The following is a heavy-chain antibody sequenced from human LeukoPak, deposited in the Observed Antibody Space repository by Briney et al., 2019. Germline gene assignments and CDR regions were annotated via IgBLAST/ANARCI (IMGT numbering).Heavy chain of an antibody. J-gene: IGHJ4*02. V-gene: IGHV3-64*01. CDR3: ARDQEQLVLDY. D-gene: IGHD6-13*01. CDR1: GFTSSSYA. Sequence: PGGSLRLSCAASGFTSSSYAMHWVRQAPGKGLEYVSAISSNGGSTYYANSVKGRFTISRDNSKNTLYLQMGSLRAEDMAVYYCARDQEQLVLDYWGQGTLVTVSS. CDR2: ISSNGGST.